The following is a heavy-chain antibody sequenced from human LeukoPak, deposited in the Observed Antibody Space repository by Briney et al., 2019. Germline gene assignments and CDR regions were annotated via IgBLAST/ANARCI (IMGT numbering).Heavy chain of an antibody. J-gene: IGHJ4*02. CDR1: GYTFTSYG. Sequence: ASVKVSCKASGYTFTSYGISWVRQAPGQGLEWMGWISAYNGNTNYAQKLQGRVTMTTDTSTSTAYMELRSLRFDDTAVYYCARAVVYDNVWGSYPTDYWGQGTLVTVSS. V-gene: IGHV1-18*01. D-gene: IGHD3-16*01. CDR2: ISAYNGNT. CDR3: ARAVVYDNVWGSYPTDY.